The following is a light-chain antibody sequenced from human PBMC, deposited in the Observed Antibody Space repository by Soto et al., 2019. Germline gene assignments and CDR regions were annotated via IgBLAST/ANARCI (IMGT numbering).Light chain of an antibody. CDR2: DVS. CDR3: QQANSFPLT. J-gene: IGKJ4*01. Sequence: DIQMTQSPSSVSASVGDRVTITCRASQDISNWLAWYQQKPGKAPKLLIYDVSSLQSGVPSRFSGSRSGTGVTLTISSLQPDDLATYYCQQANSFPLTFGGGTKVQI. CDR1: QDISNW. V-gene: IGKV1-12*01.